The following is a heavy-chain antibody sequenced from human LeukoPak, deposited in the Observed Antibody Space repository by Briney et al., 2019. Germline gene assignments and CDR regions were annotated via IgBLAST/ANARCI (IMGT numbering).Heavy chain of an antibody. CDR3: ASYSSSLEYFHP. CDR1: GGSIRGYY. D-gene: IGHD6-13*01. CDR2: IYYSGST. J-gene: IGHJ1*01. V-gene: IGHV4-59*01. Sequence: SETLSLTCTVSGGSIRGYYWSWIRQPPGKGLEWIGYIYYSGSTNYNPSLKSRVAISVDTSKNQFPLKLSSVTAADTAVYYCASYSSSLEYFHPWGQGTLVTVSS.